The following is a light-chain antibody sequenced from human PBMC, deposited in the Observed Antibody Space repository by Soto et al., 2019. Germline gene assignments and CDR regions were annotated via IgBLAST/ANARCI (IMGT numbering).Light chain of an antibody. V-gene: IGKV1-39*01. CDR1: QSISGY. J-gene: IGKJ1*01. CDR2: AAS. CDR3: QQSFSTPRGT. Sequence: DIQMTQSPSSLSASVGDRVTITCRASQSISGYLNWYQQKPGKAPKLLIYAASSLQSGVPSRFSGSGSGTDFTLTISSLQPEDFATYYCQQSFSTPRGTFGQGTKVDIK.